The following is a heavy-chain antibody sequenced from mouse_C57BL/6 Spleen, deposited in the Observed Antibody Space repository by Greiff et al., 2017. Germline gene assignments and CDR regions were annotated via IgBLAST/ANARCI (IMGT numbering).Heavy chain of an antibody. J-gene: IGHJ4*01. CDR1: GFSLTSYG. CDR3: ARNGYYDYDGDAMDY. Sequence: QVQLKESGPGLVQPSQSLSITCTVSGFSLTSYGVHWVRQSPGKGLEWLGVIWSGGSTDYNAAFISRLSISKDNSKSQVFFKMNSLQADDTTIYYCARNGYYDYDGDAMDYWGQGTSVTVSS. D-gene: IGHD2-4*01. V-gene: IGHV2-2*01. CDR2: IWSGGST.